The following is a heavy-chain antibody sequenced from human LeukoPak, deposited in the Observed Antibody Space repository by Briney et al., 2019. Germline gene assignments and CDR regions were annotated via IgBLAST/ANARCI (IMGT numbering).Heavy chain of an antibody. J-gene: IGHJ4*02. CDR1: GYTFTGYY. D-gene: IGHD3-16*01. CDR2: INPNSGGT. V-gene: IGHV1-2*02. CDR3: ARYPYMGFMEYYFDY. Sequence: GASVKVSCKASGYTFTGYYMHWVRQAPGQGLEWMGWINPNSGGTNYAQKFRGRVTMTRDTSISTAYMELSRLRSDDTAVYYCARYPYMGFMEYYFDYWGQGTLVTVSS.